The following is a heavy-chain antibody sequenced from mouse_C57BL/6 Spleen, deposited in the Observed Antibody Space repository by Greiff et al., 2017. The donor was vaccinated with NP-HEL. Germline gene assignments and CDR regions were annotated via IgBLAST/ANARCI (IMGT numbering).Heavy chain of an antibody. CDR2: INYDGSST. D-gene: IGHD1-1*01. Sequence: DVKLVESEGGLVQPGSSMKLSCTASGFTFSDYYLAWVRQVPDKGLEWVANINYDGSSTYYLDSLQSRFIISIDNAKNILYLQMSSRKSQDTATYYCARILMTTVVGGAMDYWGQGTSVTVSS. J-gene: IGHJ4*01. CDR3: ARILMTTVVGGAMDY. CDR1: GFTFSDYY. V-gene: IGHV5-16*01.